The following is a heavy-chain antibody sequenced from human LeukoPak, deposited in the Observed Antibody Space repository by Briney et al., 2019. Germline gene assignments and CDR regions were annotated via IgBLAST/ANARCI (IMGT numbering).Heavy chain of an antibody. J-gene: IGHJ4*02. CDR3: ATDLSSDYVWGSYRHALDY. Sequence: GASVKVSCKVSGYTLTELSMHWVRQAPGKGLEWMGGFDPEDGETIYAQKFQGRVTITEDTSTDTAYMELSSLRSEDTAVYYCATDLSSDYVWGSYRHALDYWGQGTLVTVSS. V-gene: IGHV1-24*01. D-gene: IGHD3-16*02. CDR1: GYTLTELS. CDR2: FDPEDGET.